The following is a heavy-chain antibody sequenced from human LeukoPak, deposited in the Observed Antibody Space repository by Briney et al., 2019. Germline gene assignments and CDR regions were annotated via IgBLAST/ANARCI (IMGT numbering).Heavy chain of an antibody. J-gene: IGHJ4*02. CDR3: AKDTKYCSGGSCYFDY. V-gene: IGHV3-74*01. CDR2: IKSDGSNT. CDR1: GFTFSSYW. Sequence: GGSLRLSCAASGFTFSSYWMHWVRQAPGKGLVWVSRIKSDGSNTNYADSVKGRFTISRDNSKNTLYLQMNSLRAEDTAVYYCAKDTKYCSGGSCYFDYWGQGTLVTVSS. D-gene: IGHD2-15*01.